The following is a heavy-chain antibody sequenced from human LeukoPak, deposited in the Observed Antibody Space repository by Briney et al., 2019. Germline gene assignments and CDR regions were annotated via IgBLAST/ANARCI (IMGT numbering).Heavy chain of an antibody. V-gene: IGHV1-2*02. CDR3: ARVYDIVVVPVAGFDP. J-gene: IGHJ5*02. D-gene: IGHD2-2*01. Sequence: ASVKVSCKASGYTFTGYYMHWVRQAPGQGLEWMGWINPNSGGTNYAQKFQGRVTMTRDTSISTAYMELSRLRSDDTAVYYCARVYDIVVVPVAGFDPWGQGTLVTVSS. CDR2: INPNSGGT. CDR1: GYTFTGYY.